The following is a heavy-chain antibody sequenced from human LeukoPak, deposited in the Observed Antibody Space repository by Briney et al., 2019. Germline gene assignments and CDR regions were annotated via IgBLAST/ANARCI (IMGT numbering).Heavy chain of an antibody. J-gene: IGHJ4*02. CDR3: TRFNANYDY. CDR1: GFPFDDYV. CDR2: IRQTVYGGTT. Sequence: PGGSLRVSCTTSGFPFDDYVMSWVRQAPGKGLETVGFIRQTVYGGTTEYVASVKGRFSISRDDSKNTVHLQMNSLRVEDTAVYYCTRFNANYDYWGQGTLVTVSS. V-gene: IGHV3-49*04. D-gene: IGHD4/OR15-4a*01.